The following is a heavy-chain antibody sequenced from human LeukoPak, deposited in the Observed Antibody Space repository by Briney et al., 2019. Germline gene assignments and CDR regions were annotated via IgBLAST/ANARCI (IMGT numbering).Heavy chain of an antibody. V-gene: IGHV3-13*04. Sequence: GGSLRLSCAASGFTSSAYDMHWVRHITGGGLEWVSTSGTVGDTFYSDSVKGRFTISRENAKNSVHLQMNSLRVEDSAIYFCVRAAMPYIINGRRFDYWGQGTLVTVSS. D-gene: IGHD2-2*01. CDR1: GFTSSAYD. CDR3: VRAAMPYIINGRRFDY. CDR2: SGTVGDT. J-gene: IGHJ4*02.